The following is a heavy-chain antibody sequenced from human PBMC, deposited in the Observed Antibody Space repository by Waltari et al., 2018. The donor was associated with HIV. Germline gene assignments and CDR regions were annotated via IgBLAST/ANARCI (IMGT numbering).Heavy chain of an antibody. CDR2: ISGSPSYR. J-gene: IGHJ3*02. V-gene: IGHV3-21*01. D-gene: IGHD3-22*01. CDR1: GFTFSSYS. Sequence: EVQLVESGGGLVKPGGSLRLSCATSGFTFSSYSMNWVRQAPGRGREWVSSISGSPSYRYYADSVKGRFTISRDNAKNSLYRQMNSLRAEDTAVYYCARDPGGNYDSFAFDIWGQGTMVTVSS. CDR3: ARDPGGNYDSFAFDI.